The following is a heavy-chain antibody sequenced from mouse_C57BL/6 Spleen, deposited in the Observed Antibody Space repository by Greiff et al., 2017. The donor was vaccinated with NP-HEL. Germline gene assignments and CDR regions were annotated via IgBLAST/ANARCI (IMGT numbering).Heavy chain of an antibody. CDR3: ASRQLSYAMDY. Sequence: QVQLQQSGPELVKPGASVKISCKASGYAFSSSWMNWVKQRPGKGLEWIGRIYPGDGDTNYNGKFKGKATLTADKSSSTAYMQLSSLTSEDSAVYFCASRQLSYAMDYWGQGTSVTVSS. CDR2: IYPGDGDT. D-gene: IGHD3-2*02. CDR1: GYAFSSSW. V-gene: IGHV1-82*01. J-gene: IGHJ4*01.